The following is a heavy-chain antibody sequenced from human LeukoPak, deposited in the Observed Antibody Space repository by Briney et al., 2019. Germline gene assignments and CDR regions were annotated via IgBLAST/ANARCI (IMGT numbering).Heavy chain of an antibody. CDR3: ARPYYYDSRIDP. D-gene: IGHD3-22*01. CDR2: MYYSGST. J-gene: IGHJ5*02. Sequence: SQTLSLTCAVSGGSISSGDYYWSWIRQPPGKGLEWIAYMYYSGSTYYNPSLKSRVTMSADTSKNQLSLKLSSVTAADTAVYYCARPYYYDSRIDPWGQGILVTVSS. V-gene: IGHV4-30-4*01. CDR1: GGSISSGDYY.